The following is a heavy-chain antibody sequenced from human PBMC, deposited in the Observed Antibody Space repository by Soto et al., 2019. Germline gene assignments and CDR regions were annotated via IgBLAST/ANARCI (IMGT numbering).Heavy chain of an antibody. CDR2: IYSGGST. J-gene: IGHJ5*02. CDR3: ARVDLYCSGGSCYGGWFDP. V-gene: IGHV3-53*04. D-gene: IGHD2-15*01. Sequence: GGSLRLSCAASGFTVSSNYMSWVRQAPGKGLEWVSVIYSGGSTYYADSVKGRFTISRHNSKNTLYLQMNSLRAEDTAVYYCARVDLYCSGGSCYGGWFDPWGQGTLVTVSS. CDR1: GFTVSSNY.